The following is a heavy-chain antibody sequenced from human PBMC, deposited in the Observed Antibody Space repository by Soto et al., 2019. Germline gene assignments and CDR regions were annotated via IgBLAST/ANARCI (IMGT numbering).Heavy chain of an antibody. CDR1: GYTFTSYG. J-gene: IGHJ6*02. CDR3: ARDVYYYDSSGYYYIPTAHILGPYYYYGMDV. Sequence: GASVKVSCKASGYTFTSYGISWVRQAPGQGLEWMGWISAYNGNTNYAQKLRGRVTMTTDTSTSTAYMELRSLRSDDTAVYYCARDVYYYDSSGYYYIPTAHILGPYYYYGMDVWGQGTTVTVSS. V-gene: IGHV1-18*01. D-gene: IGHD3-22*01. CDR2: ISAYNGNT.